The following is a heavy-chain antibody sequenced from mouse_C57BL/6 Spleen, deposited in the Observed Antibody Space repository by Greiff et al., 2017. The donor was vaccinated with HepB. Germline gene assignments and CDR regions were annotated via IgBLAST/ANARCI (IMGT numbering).Heavy chain of an antibody. Sequence: VQLQQPGAELVMPGASVKLSCKASGYTFTSYWMHWVKQRPGQGLEWIGEIDPSDSYTNYNQKFKGKSTLTVDKSSSTAYMQLSSLTSEDSAVYYCARGGDGYYLWFAYWGQGTLVTVSA. D-gene: IGHD2-3*01. CDR1: GYTFTSYW. CDR3: ARGGDGYYLWFAY. CDR2: IDPSDSYT. J-gene: IGHJ3*01. V-gene: IGHV1-69*01.